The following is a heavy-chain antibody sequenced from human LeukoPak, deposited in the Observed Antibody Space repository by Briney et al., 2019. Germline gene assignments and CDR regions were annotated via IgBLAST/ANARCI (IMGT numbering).Heavy chain of an antibody. Sequence: PGGSLRLSCAASGFTFSSYAMHWVRQAPGKGLEWVAVISYDGSNKYYADSVKGRFTISRDNSKNTLYLQMNSLRAEDTAVYYCAELTYYYDSSGYGDAFDIWGQGTMVTVSS. CDR1: GFTFSSYA. CDR2: ISYDGSNK. V-gene: IGHV3-30-3*01. J-gene: IGHJ3*02. CDR3: AELTYYYDSSGYGDAFDI. D-gene: IGHD3-22*01.